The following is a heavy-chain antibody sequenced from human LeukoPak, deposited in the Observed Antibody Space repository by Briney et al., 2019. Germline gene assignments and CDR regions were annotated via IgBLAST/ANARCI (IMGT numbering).Heavy chain of an antibody. CDR1: GFTFDDYA. CDR3: AKGGHDAFDI. D-gene: IGHD5-12*01. J-gene: IGHJ3*02. CDR2: ISWNSGSI. Sequence: GGSLRLSCAASGFTFDDYAMHWVRQAPGKGLEWVSGISWNSGSIGYADSVKGRFTISRDNAKNSLYLQMNSLRAEDTALYYCAKGGHDAFDIWGQGTMVTVSS. V-gene: IGHV3-9*01.